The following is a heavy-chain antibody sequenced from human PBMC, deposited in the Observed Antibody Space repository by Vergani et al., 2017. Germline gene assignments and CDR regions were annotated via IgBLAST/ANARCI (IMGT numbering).Heavy chain of an antibody. V-gene: IGHV4-59*02. CDR3: ARSRIYYGAGSPDY. CDR1: GASGNSYY. J-gene: IGHJ4*02. CDR2: VSFRGDT. D-gene: IGHD3-10*01. Sequence: QVKLQESGPGLVKPSETLSLTCPVSGASGNSYYWSWIRQPPVTRLEWMGYVSFRGDTLYNPSVTGRMSVSLNTSSNQFSLYLTSVTAADTAVDSCARSRIYYGAGSPDYWGQGTLVTVSS.